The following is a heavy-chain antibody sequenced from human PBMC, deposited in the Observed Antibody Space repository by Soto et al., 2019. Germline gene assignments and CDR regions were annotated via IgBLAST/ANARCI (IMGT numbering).Heavy chain of an antibody. J-gene: IGHJ5*02. Sequence: PSPTLSLTCAISGDSVSSNSAAWNWIRQSPSRGLEWLGRTYYRSKWYNDYAVSVKSRITINPDTSKNQFSLQLNSVTPEDTAVYYCARGRFAYSSGWYCFDPWGQGTLVTVSS. CDR2: TYYRSKWYN. V-gene: IGHV6-1*01. CDR1: GDSVSSNSAA. D-gene: IGHD6-19*01. CDR3: ARGRFAYSSGWYCFDP.